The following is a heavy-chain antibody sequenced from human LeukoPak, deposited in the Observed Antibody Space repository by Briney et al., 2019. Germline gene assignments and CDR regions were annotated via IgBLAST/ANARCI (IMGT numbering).Heavy chain of an antibody. D-gene: IGHD3-10*01. CDR1: GFTFSSYS. J-gene: IGHJ4*02. CDR2: ISSGSSTI. Sequence: PGGSLRLSCAASGFTFSSYSMNWVRQAPGKGLEWVSYISSGSSTIYYADSVKGRFTISRDNAKNSLYLQMNSLRAEDTAVYYCARVRSVPDYWGQGTLVTVPS. CDR3: ARVRSVPDY. V-gene: IGHV3-48*01.